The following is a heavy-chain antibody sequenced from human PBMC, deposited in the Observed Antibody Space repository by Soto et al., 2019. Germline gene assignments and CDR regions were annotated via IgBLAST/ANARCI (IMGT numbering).Heavy chain of an antibody. D-gene: IGHD3-22*01. CDR1: GRTLSDHG. CDR2: SRDKAQGYSI. Sequence: GDLIVYLPRAGRTLSDHGMQYHQKDPGKVVYLVGRSRDKAQGYSITYAASVKGRFTTSRDESKNSVYLQMNSLKTEDTAVYYCVRATYFSDSSGYTRCRDYWGQGPLVTVSA. J-gene: IGHJ4*02. CDR3: VRATYFSDSSGYTRCRDY. V-gene: IGHV3-72*01.